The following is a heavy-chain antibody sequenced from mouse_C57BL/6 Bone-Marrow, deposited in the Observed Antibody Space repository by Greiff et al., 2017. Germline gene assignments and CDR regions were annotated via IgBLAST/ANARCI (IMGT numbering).Heavy chain of an antibody. CDR2: LWSDGNT. J-gene: IGHJ1*03. CDR3: ARQQDYGSPFDV. CDR1: GFSLTSYG. Sequence: QVQLKESGPGLVAPSQSLSITCTVSGFSLTSYGVHWVRQPPGKGLEWLVVLWSDGNTTYNSALKSRLSISKDNSNSQVFLKMNSLQTDDTAMYYCARQQDYGSPFDVWGTGTTVTVSS. V-gene: IGHV2-6-1*01. D-gene: IGHD1-1*01.